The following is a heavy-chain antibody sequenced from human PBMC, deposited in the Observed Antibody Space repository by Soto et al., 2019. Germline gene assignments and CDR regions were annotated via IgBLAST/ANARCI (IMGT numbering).Heavy chain of an antibody. CDR3: ARAKMHGPLYSSSWYRFDP. CDR1: GGSISSSNW. V-gene: IGHV4-4*02. D-gene: IGHD6-13*01. Sequence: SETLSLTCAVSGGSISSSNWWSWVRQPPGKGLEWIGEIYHSGSTNYNPSLKSRVTISVDKSKNQFSLKLSSVTAADTAVYYCARAKMHGPLYSSSWYRFDPWGQGTLVTVSP. CDR2: IYHSGST. J-gene: IGHJ5*02.